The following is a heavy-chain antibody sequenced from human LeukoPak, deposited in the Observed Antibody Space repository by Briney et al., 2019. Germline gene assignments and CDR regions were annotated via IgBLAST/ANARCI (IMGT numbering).Heavy chain of an antibody. V-gene: IGHV1-2*02. CDR1: GYSFIGYY. Sequence: GASVRVSCMASGYSFIGYYMHWVRQAPGRGLEWMGWINPNSGGTYYAQKFQGRVTMTRDTSISTAYMELSRLRSDDTAVYYCARLYRGSTSLIYGMDVWGQGTTVTVSS. CDR3: ARLYRGSTSLIYGMDV. D-gene: IGHD2-2*01. CDR2: INPNSGGT. J-gene: IGHJ6*02.